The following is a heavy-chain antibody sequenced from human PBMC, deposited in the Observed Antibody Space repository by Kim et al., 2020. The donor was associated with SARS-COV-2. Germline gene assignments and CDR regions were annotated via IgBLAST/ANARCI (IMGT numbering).Heavy chain of an antibody. V-gene: IGHV4-39*01. CDR3: GRHGSRATLADY. Sequence: TDYNPSLKSRVTMSVDTSKNQFSLKLRSVTATDTAVYYCGRHGSRATLADYWGQGTLVTVSS. J-gene: IGHJ4*02. CDR2: T. D-gene: IGHD1-26*01.